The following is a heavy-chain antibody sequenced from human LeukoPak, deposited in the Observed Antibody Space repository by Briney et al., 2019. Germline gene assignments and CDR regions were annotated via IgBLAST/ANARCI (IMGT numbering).Heavy chain of an antibody. CDR3: ARDLLYNWFDP. CDR1: GGTFISYA. V-gene: IGHV1-69*05. J-gene: IGHJ5*02. CDR2: IIPIFGTA. Sequence: VASVKVSCKASGGTFISYAISWVRQAPGQGLEWMGGIIPIFGTANYAQKFQGRVTITTDESTSTAYMELSSLRSEDTAVYYCARDLLYNWFDPWGQGTLVTVSS.